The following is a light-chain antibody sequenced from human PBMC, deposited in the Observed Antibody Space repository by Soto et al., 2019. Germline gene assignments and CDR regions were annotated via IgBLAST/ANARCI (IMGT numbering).Light chain of an antibody. CDR1: SSDVGAYNC. CDR2: DVS. Sequence: QSALTQPRSVSGSPGQSVTISCTGTSSDVGAYNCVSWYQQHPGKAPKLMIYDVSKRPSGVPDRFSGSKSGNTASLTISGLQAEDEADYYCCSSAGSYTHVVFGGGTKLTVL. V-gene: IGLV2-11*01. CDR3: CSSAGSYTHVV. J-gene: IGLJ2*01.